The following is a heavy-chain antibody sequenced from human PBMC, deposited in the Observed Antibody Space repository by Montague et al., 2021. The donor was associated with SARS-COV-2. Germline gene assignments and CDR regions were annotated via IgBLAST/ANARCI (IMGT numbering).Heavy chain of an antibody. D-gene: IGHD1-26*01. V-gene: IGHV4-59*03. J-gene: IGHJ4*01. Sequence: SDTLSLTCTVSGGSIRSYYWCWIRQTPRKGLEWLGYIYFHGSTNYNPYLKSRVPMSVDSSKNQFSLRLSSVTAADAAVYYCARYGSYFERWGQGTLVTVSS. CDR3: ARYGSYFER. CDR2: IYFHGST. CDR1: GGSIRSYY.